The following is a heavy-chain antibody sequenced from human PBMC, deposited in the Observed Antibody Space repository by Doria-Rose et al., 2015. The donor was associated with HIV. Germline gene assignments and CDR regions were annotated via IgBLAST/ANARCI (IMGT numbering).Heavy chain of an antibody. Sequence: QVTLKESGPVLVKPTETLTLTCTVSGVSLSSPGMGVSWIRQPPGKAQEWLANIFSDDERSYKTSLKSRLTISRGTSKSQVVLTMTDMDPVDTATHYCARIKSSRWYHKYYFDFWGQGTLVIVSA. D-gene: IGHD6-13*01. CDR2: IFSDDER. CDR1: GVSLSSPGMG. J-gene: IGHJ4*02. CDR3: ARIKSSRWYHKYYFDF. V-gene: IGHV2-26*01.